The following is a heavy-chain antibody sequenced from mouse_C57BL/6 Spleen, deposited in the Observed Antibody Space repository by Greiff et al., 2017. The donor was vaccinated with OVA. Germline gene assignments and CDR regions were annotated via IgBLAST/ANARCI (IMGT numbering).Heavy chain of an antibody. CDR3: ARNRYRKGDYAMDY. CDR2: IWSGGST. V-gene: IGHV2-2*01. D-gene: IGHD2-14*01. CDR1: GFSLTSYG. Sequence: VMLVESGPGLVQPSQSLSITCTVSGFSLTSYGVHWVRQSPGKGLEWLGVIWSGGSTDYNAAFISRLSLRKDTSKSQDFYKMNSMQADDTDIYCCARNRYRKGDYAMDYWGQGTSVTVSS. J-gene: IGHJ4*01.